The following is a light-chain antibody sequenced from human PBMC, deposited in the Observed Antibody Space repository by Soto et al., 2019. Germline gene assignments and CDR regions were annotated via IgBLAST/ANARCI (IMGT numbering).Light chain of an antibody. Sequence: VVTQAPGTLSLSPGERATLSCRASQSVSSYLAWSQHKPGAPPTLLIFGASKRATGIPDRFTGSGSERDLTLTISGLEPEDFVVSYCQQRSNWITFGQGTRLRL. V-gene: IGKV3-11*02. CDR2: GAS. J-gene: IGKJ5*01. CDR3: QQRSNWIT. CDR1: QSVSSY.